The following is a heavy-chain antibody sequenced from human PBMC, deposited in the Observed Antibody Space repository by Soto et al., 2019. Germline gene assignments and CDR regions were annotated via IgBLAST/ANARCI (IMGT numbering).Heavy chain of an antibody. CDR1: GGTFSSYA. CDR2: IIPIFGTA. J-gene: IGHJ4*02. CDR3: ARVLSGSYREYFDY. D-gene: IGHD1-26*01. V-gene: IGHV1-69*13. Sequence: ASVKVSCKASGGTFSSYAISWVRQAPGQGLEWMGGIIPIFGTANYAQKFQGRVTITADESTSTAYMELSSLRSEDTAVYYCARVLSGSYREYFDYWGQGTLVTVSS.